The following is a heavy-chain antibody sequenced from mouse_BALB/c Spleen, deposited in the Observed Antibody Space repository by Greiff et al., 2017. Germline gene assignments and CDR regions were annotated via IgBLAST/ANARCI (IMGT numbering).Heavy chain of an antibody. CDR2: IDPANGNT. CDR3: ARGSGYDYDGNYFDY. J-gene: IGHJ2*01. D-gene: IGHD2-4*01. CDR1: GFNIKDTY. Sequence: SGAELVKPGASVKLSCTASGFNIKDTYMHWVKQRPEQGLEWIGRIDPANGNTKYDPKFQGKATITADTSSNTAYLQLSSLTSEDTAVYYCARGSGYDYDGNYFDYWGQGTTLTVSS. V-gene: IGHV14-3*02.